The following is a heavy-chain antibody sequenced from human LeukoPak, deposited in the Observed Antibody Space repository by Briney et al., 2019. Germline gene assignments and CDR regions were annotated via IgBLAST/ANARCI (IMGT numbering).Heavy chain of an antibody. CDR1: GYSISSGYY. CDR3: ARVQEGSSRYFVFQH. CDR2: IYHSGST. J-gene: IGHJ1*01. V-gene: IGHV4-38-2*02. D-gene: IGHD3-22*01. Sequence: PSETLSLTCTVSGYSISSGYYWGWIRQPPGKGLEWIGSIYHSGSTYYNPSLKSRVTISVDTSKNQFSLKLSSVTAADTAVYYCARVQEGSSRYFVFQHWGQGTLVTVSS.